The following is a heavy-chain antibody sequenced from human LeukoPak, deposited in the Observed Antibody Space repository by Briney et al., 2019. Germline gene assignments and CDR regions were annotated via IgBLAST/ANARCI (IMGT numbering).Heavy chain of an antibody. D-gene: IGHD2-15*01. CDR1: GGSFSGYY. V-gene: IGHV4-34*01. CDR3: ARPGYCSGGSCPRWFDP. J-gene: IGHJ5*02. Sequence: SETLSLTCAVYGGSFSGYYWSWIRQPPGKGLEWIGEINHSGNTNYNPSLKSRVTISVDTSKNQFSLKLSSVTAADTAVYYCARPGYCSGGSCPRWFDPWGQGTLVTVSS. CDR2: INHSGNT.